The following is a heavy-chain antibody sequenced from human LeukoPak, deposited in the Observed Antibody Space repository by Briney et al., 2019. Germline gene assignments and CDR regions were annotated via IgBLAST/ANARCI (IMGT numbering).Heavy chain of an antibody. CDR1: GYTFTGYY. V-gene: IGHV1-2*02. D-gene: IGHD6-19*01. J-gene: IGHJ6*02. Sequence: ASVKVSCKASGYTFTGYYMHWVRQAPGQGLEWMGWINPNSGGTNYAQKFQGRVTMTRDTSISTAYMELSRLRSDDTAVYYCARAHSSPYYYGMDVWGQGTTVTVSS. CDR2: INPNSGGT. CDR3: ARAHSSPYYYGMDV.